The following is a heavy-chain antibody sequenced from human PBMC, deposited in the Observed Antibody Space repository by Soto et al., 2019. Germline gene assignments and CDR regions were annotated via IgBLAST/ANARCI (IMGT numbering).Heavy chain of an antibody. CDR3: ARSVLP. CDR1: GGSISSGGYY. Sequence: QVQLQESGPGLVKPSQTLSLTCTVSGGSISSGGYYWSWIRQHPGKGLEWIGYIYYSGSTYYNPSLKSRVSTSVDTPSLLFSPKPISVMAAEAAVYYCARSVLPWGQGALVTVSS. J-gene: IGHJ5*02. V-gene: IGHV4-31*03. CDR2: IYYSGST.